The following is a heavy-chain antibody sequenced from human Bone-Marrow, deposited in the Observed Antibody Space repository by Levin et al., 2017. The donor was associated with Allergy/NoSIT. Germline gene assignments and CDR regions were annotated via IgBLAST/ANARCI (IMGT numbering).Heavy chain of an antibody. J-gene: IGHJ5*02. D-gene: IGHD1-26*01. V-gene: IGHV3-30*04. Sequence: SCAASGFTFSSYAMHWVRQAPGKGLEWVAVISYDGSNKYYADSVKGRFTISRDNSKNTLYLQMNSLRAEDTAVYYCARVGISGSYYSWFDPWGQGTLVTVSS. CDR1: GFTFSSYA. CDR2: ISYDGSNK. CDR3: ARVGISGSYYSWFDP.